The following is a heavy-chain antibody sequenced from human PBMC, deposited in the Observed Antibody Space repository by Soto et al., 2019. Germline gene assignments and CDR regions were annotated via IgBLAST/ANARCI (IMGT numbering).Heavy chain of an antibody. Sequence: GASVKVSCKASGGTFSSYTISWVRQAPGQGLEWMGRIIPILGIANYAQKFQGRVTITADKSTSTAYMELSSLRSEDTAVYYCARGGDYWSEYYYMDVWGKGTTVTVSS. CDR2: IIPILGIA. D-gene: IGHD4-17*01. CDR3: ARGGDYWSEYYYMDV. J-gene: IGHJ6*03. CDR1: GGTFSSYT. V-gene: IGHV1-69*02.